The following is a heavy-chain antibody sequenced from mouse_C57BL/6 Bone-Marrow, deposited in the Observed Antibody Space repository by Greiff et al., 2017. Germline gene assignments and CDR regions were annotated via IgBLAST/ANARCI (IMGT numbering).Heavy chain of an antibody. CDR2: INYDGSST. D-gene: IGHD2-1*01. CDR3: ARGLLPYFDY. J-gene: IGHJ2*01. Sequence: EVQLVESAGGLVQPGSSMKLSCTASGFTFSDYYMAWVRQVPEKGLEWVANINYDGSSTYYLDSLKSRFIISRGNAENILYLQMSSLKSEDTATYYCARGLLPYFDYWGQGTTLTVSS. CDR1: GFTFSDYY. V-gene: IGHV5-16*01.